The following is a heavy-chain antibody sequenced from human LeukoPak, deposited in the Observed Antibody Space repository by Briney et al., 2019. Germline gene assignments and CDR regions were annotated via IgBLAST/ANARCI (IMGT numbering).Heavy chain of an antibody. CDR3: AKYYYYDSSAITD. CDR1: GYTFTSYD. D-gene: IGHD3-22*01. V-gene: IGHV1-8*01. J-gene: IGHJ4*02. Sequence: GASVKVSCKASGYTFTSYDINWVRQATGQGLEWMGWMNPNSGNTGYAQKLQGRVTMTRNTSISTAYMELSSLRSEDTAVYYCAKYYYYDSSAITDWGQGTLVTVSS. CDR2: MNPNSGNT.